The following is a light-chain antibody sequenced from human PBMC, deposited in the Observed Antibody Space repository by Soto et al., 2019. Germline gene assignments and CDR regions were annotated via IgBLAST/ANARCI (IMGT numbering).Light chain of an antibody. Sequence: EIVLTQSPGTLSLSPGERATLSCRASQSVSSSYLAWYQQKPGQAPRLLIYDASSRATGIPDRFSGSGSGTDFTLTISRLEPEDFAVYYCQRYGSSPNTFGQGTRLEIK. CDR3: QRYGSSPNT. J-gene: IGKJ5*01. CDR2: DAS. V-gene: IGKV3-20*01. CDR1: QSVSSSY.